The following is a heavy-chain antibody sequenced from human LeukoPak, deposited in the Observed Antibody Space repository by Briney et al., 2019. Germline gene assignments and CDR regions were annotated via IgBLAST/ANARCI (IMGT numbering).Heavy chain of an antibody. D-gene: IGHD3-3*01. V-gene: IGHV1-46*01. CDR3: AREAITIFGLVRTQTTKLPHRFDP. CDR2: INPSGGST. J-gene: IGHJ5*02. CDR1: GYTFTSYH. Sequence: ASVKVSCKASGYTFTSYHMHWVRQAPGQGLEWMGIINPSGGSTNYAQRFRGRVTMTRDMSTGTVYMELSSLTSEDTAVYYCAREAITIFGLVRTQTTKLPHRFDPWGQGTLVTVSS.